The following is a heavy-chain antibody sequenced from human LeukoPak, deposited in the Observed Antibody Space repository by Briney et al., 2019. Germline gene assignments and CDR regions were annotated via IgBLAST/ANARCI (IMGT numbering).Heavy chain of an antibody. V-gene: IGHV3-23*01. J-gene: IGHJ4*02. CDR3: AKSPFRGAYYFDY. Sequence: PGGSLRLSCAASGFTFSNAWMSWVRQAPGTGLEWVSAISGSGGSIYYADSVKGRFTISRDNSKNTLYLQMNSLRAEDTAVYYCAKSPFRGAYYFDYWGQGILVTVSS. D-gene: IGHD3-10*01. CDR2: ISGSGGSI. CDR1: GFTFSNAW.